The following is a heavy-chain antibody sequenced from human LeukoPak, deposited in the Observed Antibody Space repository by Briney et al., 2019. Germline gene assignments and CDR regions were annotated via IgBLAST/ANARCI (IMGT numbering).Heavy chain of an antibody. CDR1: GYSISSGYY. Sequence: SETLSLTCTVSGYSISSGYYWSWIRQPAGKGLEWIGRIYTSGSTNYNPSLKSRVTISVDTSKNQFSLKLSSVTAADTAVYYCARDSLRYCSSTSCYISSFDPWGQGTPVTVSS. CDR3: ARDSLRYCSSTSCYISSFDP. J-gene: IGHJ5*02. V-gene: IGHV4-61*02. D-gene: IGHD2-2*02. CDR2: IYTSGST.